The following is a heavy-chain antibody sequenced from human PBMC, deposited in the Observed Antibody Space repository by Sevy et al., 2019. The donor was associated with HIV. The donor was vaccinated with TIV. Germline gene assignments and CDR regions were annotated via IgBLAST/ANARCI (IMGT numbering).Heavy chain of an antibody. D-gene: IGHD5-12*01. CDR3: ARAATIRDRTRGYYFDY. CDR2: INAGNGNT. J-gene: IGHJ4*02. V-gene: IGHV1-3*01. CDR1: GYTFTSYA. Sequence: ASVKVSCKASGYTFTSYAMHWVRQAPGQRLEWMGWINAGNGNTKYSQTFQGRVTITRDTSASTAYMELSSLRSEDTAVYDCARAATIRDRTRGYYFDYWGQGTLVTVSS.